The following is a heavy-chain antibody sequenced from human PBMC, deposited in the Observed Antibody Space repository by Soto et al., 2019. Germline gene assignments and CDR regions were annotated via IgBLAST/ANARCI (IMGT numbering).Heavy chain of an antibody. D-gene: IGHD3-22*01. J-gene: IGHJ4*02. V-gene: IGHV3-30-3*02. Sequence: PGGSLRLSCEASGFTFRSYAMHWVRQAPGKGLEWVASTSYDENNRYYTDSVKGRLTISRDNSKNTLYLQMNSLRAEDTAVYYCAKFRPYDSSGSYPRYFDYWGQGTLVTVSS. CDR1: GFTFRSYA. CDR3: AKFRPYDSSGSYPRYFDY. CDR2: TSYDENNR.